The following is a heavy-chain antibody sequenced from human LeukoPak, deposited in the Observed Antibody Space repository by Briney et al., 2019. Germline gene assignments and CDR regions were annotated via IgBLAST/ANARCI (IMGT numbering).Heavy chain of an antibody. V-gene: IGHV4-38-2*02. D-gene: IGHD3-22*01. Sequence: PSETLSLTCTVSDYSISGGDYYWGWIRQPPGKGLEWIGSIFHSGNTYYNPSLKSRVTISVDTSKNQFSLRMSSVTAADTAVYYCARETIDITIIEVVRMGDAFDIWGQGTMVAVSS. CDR1: DYSISGGDYY. CDR3: ARETIDITIIEVVRMGDAFDI. J-gene: IGHJ3*02. CDR2: IFHSGNT.